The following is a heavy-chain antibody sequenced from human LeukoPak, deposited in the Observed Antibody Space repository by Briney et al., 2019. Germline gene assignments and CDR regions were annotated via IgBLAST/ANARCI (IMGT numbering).Heavy chain of an antibody. Sequence: ASVKVSCKASGYIFTSQGISWVRQAPGQGLEWMGWISAYNGNTNYAQKFQGRVTMTTDTSTSTAYMELRSLRSDDTAVYYCARGGRGDIVVVPTAMGYFQHWGQGTLVTVSS. CDR3: ARGGRGDIVVVPTAMGYFQH. CDR2: ISAYNGNT. V-gene: IGHV1-18*01. CDR1: GYIFTSQG. D-gene: IGHD2-2*01. J-gene: IGHJ1*01.